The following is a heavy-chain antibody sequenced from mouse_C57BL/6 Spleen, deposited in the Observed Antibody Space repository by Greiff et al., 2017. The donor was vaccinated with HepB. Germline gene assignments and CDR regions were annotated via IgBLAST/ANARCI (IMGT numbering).Heavy chain of an antibody. J-gene: IGHJ2*01. CDR2: ISYDGSN. CDR3: ARDMTFDY. D-gene: IGHD2-3*01. CDR1: GYSITSGYY. Sequence: DVQLQESGPGLVKPSQSLSLTCSVTGYSITSGYYWNWIRQFPGNKLEWMGYISYDGSNNYNPSLKNRISITRDTSKNQFFLKLNSVTTEDTATYYCARDMTFDYWGQGTTLTVSS. V-gene: IGHV3-6*01.